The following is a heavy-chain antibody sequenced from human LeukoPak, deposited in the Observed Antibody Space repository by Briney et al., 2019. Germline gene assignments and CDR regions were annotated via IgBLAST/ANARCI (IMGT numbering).Heavy chain of an antibody. J-gene: IGHJ6*02. CDR3: ARYTSSPGEGMDV. Sequence: PGGSRRLSCAASGLTVSSNYMSWVRQAPGKGLEWVSVIYSGGSTNYADSVKGRFTISRDNSKNTLYLQMNSLRAEDTAVYYCARYTSSPGEGMDVWGQGTTVTVSS. V-gene: IGHV3-66*01. D-gene: IGHD3-16*01. CDR1: GLTVSSNY. CDR2: IYSGGST.